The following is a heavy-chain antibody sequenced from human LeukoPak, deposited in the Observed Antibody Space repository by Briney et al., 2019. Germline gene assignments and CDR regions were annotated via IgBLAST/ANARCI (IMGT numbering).Heavy chain of an antibody. CDR1: GYTLTELS. D-gene: IGHD3-10*01. V-gene: IGHV1-24*01. J-gene: IGHJ4*02. Sequence: ASVNVSCKVSGYTLTELSMHWVRQAPGKGLEWMGGFDPEDGETIYAQKFQGRVTMTEDTSTDTAYMALSSLRSEDTAVYYCATDCCGSGSYGDYWGQGTLVTVSS. CDR2: FDPEDGET. CDR3: ATDCCGSGSYGDY.